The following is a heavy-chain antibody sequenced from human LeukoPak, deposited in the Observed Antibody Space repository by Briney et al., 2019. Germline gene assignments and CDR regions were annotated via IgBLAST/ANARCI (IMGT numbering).Heavy chain of an antibody. CDR1: GFTFSSYA. Sequence: QPGGSPRLSCAASGFTFSSYAMSWVRQAPGNGLEWVSAISGSGGSTYYADSVKGRFTISRDNSKNTLYLQMNSLRAEDTAVYYCASGGVDGFYCSSTSSYHFDYWGQGTLVTVSS. V-gene: IGHV3-23*01. CDR3: ASGGVDGFYCSSTSSYHFDY. CDR2: ISGSGGST. D-gene: IGHD2-2*01. J-gene: IGHJ4*02.